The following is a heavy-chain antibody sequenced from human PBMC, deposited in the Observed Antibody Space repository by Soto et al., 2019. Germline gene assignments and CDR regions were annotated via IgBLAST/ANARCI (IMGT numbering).Heavy chain of an antibody. CDR2: IIPIFGTA. J-gene: IGHJ6*02. CDR3: ALHYGSGSNYYYYGMDV. CDR1: GGTFSSYA. Sequence: QVQLVQSGAEVKKPGSSVKVSCKASGGTFSSYAVSWVRQAPGQGLEWMGGIIPIFGTADYAQKFQGRVTITADESTSTAYMELSSLRSEDTAVYYCALHYGSGSNYYYYGMDVWGQGTTVTVSS. D-gene: IGHD3-10*01. V-gene: IGHV1-69*12.